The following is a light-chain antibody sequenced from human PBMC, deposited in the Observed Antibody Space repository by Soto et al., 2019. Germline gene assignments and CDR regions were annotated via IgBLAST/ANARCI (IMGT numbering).Light chain of an antibody. J-gene: IGKJ3*01. CDR2: DVS. Sequence: DIQMTQSPSSLSASVGDRVSFTCQASQDISNYLQWYQQKPGKSPKVLIYDVSNLETGVPSRFSASGSGTEFTFTISSLRPEDVATYYCQQYDNVPFTFGPGTKVDIK. V-gene: IGKV1-33*01. CDR3: QQYDNVPFT. CDR1: QDISNY.